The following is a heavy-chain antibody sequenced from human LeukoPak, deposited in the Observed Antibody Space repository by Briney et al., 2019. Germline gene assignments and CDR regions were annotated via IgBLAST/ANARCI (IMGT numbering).Heavy chain of an antibody. V-gene: IGHV4-38-2*02. CDR1: GCSISSGDY. CDR3: ARVDRAAAGSDAFDV. D-gene: IGHD6-13*01. J-gene: IGHJ3*01. CDR2: IYYSGTT. Sequence: SETLSLTCTVSGCSISSGDYWGWIRQPPGEGLEWIGSIYYSGTTYYNSSLKSRVSISVETSKNQFSLKLSSVTAADTAVYYCARVDRAAAGSDAFDVWGQGTMVTVSS.